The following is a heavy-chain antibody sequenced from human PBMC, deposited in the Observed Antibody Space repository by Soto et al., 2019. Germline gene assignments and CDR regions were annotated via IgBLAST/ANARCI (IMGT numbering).Heavy chain of an antibody. CDR1: GGAISGYY. CDR2: IYSSGST. J-gene: IGHJ5*02. D-gene: IGHD3-3*01. CDR3: ARGQRFSDWFDP. V-gene: IGHV4-4*07. Sequence: SENLSVTYTVTGGAISGYYWTWIRQSDGEGLEWIGRIYSSGSTNYNPSLKSRVTISLDTSMNYFSLRLSSVTAADTAVYYCARGQRFSDWFDPWCQGTLV.